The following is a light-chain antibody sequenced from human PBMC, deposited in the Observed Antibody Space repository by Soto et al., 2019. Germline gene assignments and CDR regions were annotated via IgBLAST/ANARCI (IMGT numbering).Light chain of an antibody. CDR2: GAS. Sequence: EIVLTQSPGTLSFSPGERATLSCRASQSITNNYLAWYQQKAGQVPRLLLYGASTRPTGIPDRFSGSGSGTYFTLTITRLEPDDFAVYYCQHYGSSPRTFGQGTKVEIK. CDR3: QHYGSSPRT. V-gene: IGKV3-20*01. J-gene: IGKJ1*01. CDR1: QSITNNY.